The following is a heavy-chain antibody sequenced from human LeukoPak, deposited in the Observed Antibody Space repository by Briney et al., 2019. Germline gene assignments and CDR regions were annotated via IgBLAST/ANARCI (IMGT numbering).Heavy chain of an antibody. J-gene: IGHJ4*02. D-gene: IGHD6-13*01. Sequence: GGSLRLSCVASGFAFSNYAMSWVRQGPGKGLEWVSGISGSAGTTNDADSVKGRFTISRDNSKNTLYLQMDRLRAEDTAVYYCAKDSRYSSHCYFDFWGLGTLVTVSS. V-gene: IGHV3-23*01. CDR1: GFAFSNYA. CDR3: AKDSRYSSHCYFDF. CDR2: ISGSAGTT.